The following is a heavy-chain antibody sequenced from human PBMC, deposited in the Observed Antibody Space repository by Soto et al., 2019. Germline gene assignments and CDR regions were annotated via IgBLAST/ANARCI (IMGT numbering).Heavy chain of an antibody. CDR3: SSGFCGSTTCYPYFES. CDR2: IRSKTYGETT. Sequence: GGSLRLSCTTSGFTFGDYGISWVRQAPGKGLEWVGFIRSKTYGETTVYAASVKGRFIISRDNSKSIAYLQMNSLKTEDAALYYCSSGFCGSTTCYPYFESWGRGTLVTVSS. V-gene: IGHV3-49*04. D-gene: IGHD2-2*01. CDR1: GFTFGDYG. J-gene: IGHJ4*02.